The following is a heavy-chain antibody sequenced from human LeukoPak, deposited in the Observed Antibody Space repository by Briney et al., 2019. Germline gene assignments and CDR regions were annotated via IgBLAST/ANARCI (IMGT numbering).Heavy chain of an antibody. CDR3: ARVFPFGGENDYSNLYDAFDI. V-gene: IGHV1-2*02. J-gene: IGHJ3*02. CDR1: GYTFTGYY. CDR2: INPNSGGT. Sequence: PGASVTVSCKASGYTFTGYYMHWVRQAPGQGLEWMGWINPNSGGTNYAQKFQGRVTMTRDMSTSTVYMELSSLRSEDTAVYYCARVFPFGGENDYSNLYDAFDIWGQGTMVTVSS. D-gene: IGHD4-11*01.